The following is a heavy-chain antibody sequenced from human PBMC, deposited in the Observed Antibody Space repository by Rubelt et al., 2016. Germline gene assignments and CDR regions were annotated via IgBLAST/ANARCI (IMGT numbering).Heavy chain of an antibody. Sequence: SYDGDNKYYADSVKGRFTISRDNSKNTLYLQMNSLRAEDTAVYYCARDSADYDFWSGYSDYWGQGTLVTVSS. CDR3: ARDSADYDFWSGYSDY. V-gene: IGHV3-30*01. J-gene: IGHJ4*02. D-gene: IGHD3-3*01. CDR2: SYDGDNK.